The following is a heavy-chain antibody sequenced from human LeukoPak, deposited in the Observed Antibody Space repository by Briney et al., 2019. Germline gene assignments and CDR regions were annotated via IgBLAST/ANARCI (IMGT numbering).Heavy chain of an antibody. J-gene: IGHJ6*02. CDR1: X. CDR3: ARAVRDPYYYYGMDV. CDR2: IYSGGST. D-gene: IGHD4-17*01. Sequence: XMSWVRQAPGKGLEWVSVIYSGGSTYYADSVKGRFTISRDNSKNTLYLQMNSLRAEDTAVYYCARAVRDPYYYYGMDVWGQGTTVTVSS. V-gene: IGHV3-66*01.